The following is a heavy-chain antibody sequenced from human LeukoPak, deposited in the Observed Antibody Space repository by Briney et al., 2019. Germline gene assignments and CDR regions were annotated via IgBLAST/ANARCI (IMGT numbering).Heavy chain of an antibody. CDR3: ARAVVIAAAGNPSALDY. CDR2: INHSGST. D-gene: IGHD6-13*01. Sequence: PSETLSLTCAVYGGSFSGYYWSWIRQPPGKGLEWIGEINHSGSTNYNPSLKSRVTISVDTSKNQFSLKLSSVTAADTAVYYCARAVVIAAAGNPSALDYWGQGTLVTVSS. CDR1: GGSFSGYY. V-gene: IGHV4-34*01. J-gene: IGHJ4*02.